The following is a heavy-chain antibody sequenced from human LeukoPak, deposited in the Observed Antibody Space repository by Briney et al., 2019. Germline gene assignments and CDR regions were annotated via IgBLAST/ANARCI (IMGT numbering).Heavy chain of an antibody. J-gene: IGHJ4*02. CDR3: ARATTVTTFFDY. CDR2: ISGSGGST. CDR1: GFTFSSYA. Sequence: GGSLRLSCAASGFTFSSYAMSLVRQAPGKGLEWVSAISGSGGSTYYADSVKGRFTISRDNSKNTLYLQMNSLRAEDTAVYYCARATTVTTFFDYWGQGTLVTVSS. D-gene: IGHD4-17*01. V-gene: IGHV3-23*01.